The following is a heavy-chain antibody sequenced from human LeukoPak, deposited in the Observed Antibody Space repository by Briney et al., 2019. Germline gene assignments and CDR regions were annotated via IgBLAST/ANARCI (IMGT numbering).Heavy chain of an antibody. J-gene: IGHJ3*02. Sequence: SETLSLTCTVSGGSISSYYWSWIRQPPGKGLEWIGYIYYSGSTNYNPSLKSRVTISVDTSKNQFSLKLSSVTAADTAVYYCGTEGIVGATRGAVAFDIWGQGTMVTVSS. CDR3: GTEGIVGATRGAVAFDI. CDR2: IYYSGST. CDR1: GGSISSYY. V-gene: IGHV4-59*01. D-gene: IGHD1-26*01.